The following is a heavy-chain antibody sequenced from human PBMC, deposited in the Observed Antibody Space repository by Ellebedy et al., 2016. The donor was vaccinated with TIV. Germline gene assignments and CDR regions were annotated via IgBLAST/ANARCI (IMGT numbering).Heavy chain of an antibody. Sequence: GESLKISCTASRFTFSSYWMSWVRQAPGKGLEWVANINQDGRQKYYVDSVKGRFTISRDNVKNSLYLQVNSLRAEDTAVYYCATDGSYGDYLPPQHAFTIWGQGTMVTVSS. CDR1: RFTFSSYW. D-gene: IGHD4-17*01. J-gene: IGHJ3*02. CDR3: ATDGSYGDYLPPQHAFTI. CDR2: INQDGRQK. V-gene: IGHV3-7*01.